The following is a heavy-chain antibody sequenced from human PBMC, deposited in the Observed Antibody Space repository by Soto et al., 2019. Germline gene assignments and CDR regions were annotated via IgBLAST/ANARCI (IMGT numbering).Heavy chain of an antibody. J-gene: IGHJ6*02. CDR2: IWYDGSNK. V-gene: IGHV3-33*08. CDR1: GFTFSSYG. Sequence: GGSLRLSCAASGFTFSSYGMHWVRQAPGKGLEWVAVIWYDGSNKYYADSVKGRFTISRDNSKNTLYLQMNSLRAEDTAVYYCARDLGYYYYYGMDVWGQGTTVTVSS. CDR3: ARDLGYYYYYGMDV.